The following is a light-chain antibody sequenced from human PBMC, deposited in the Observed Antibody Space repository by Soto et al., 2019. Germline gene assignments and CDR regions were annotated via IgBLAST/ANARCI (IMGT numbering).Light chain of an antibody. CDR2: DAS. Sequence: DIQVTQSPSTLSASVGDRVTITCRASQSISKWLAWYQQRPGEAPKVLIWDASSLERGVPSRFSGSGFGTEFTLTISSLQPDDFATYYCQQYNGHSTWTFGQGTRVEIK. V-gene: IGKV1-5*01. CDR1: QSISKW. J-gene: IGKJ1*01. CDR3: QQYNGHSTWT.